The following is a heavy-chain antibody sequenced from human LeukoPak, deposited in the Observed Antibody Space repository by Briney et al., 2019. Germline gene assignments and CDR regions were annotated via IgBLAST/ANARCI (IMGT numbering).Heavy chain of an antibody. CDR2: ISTSSSII. CDR3: ARGTYYFDY. Sequence: GGSLRLSCAASEFTFSSYSMNWVRQAPGKGLEWVSYISTSSSIIYYADSVKGRFTISRDNAKNSLYLQMNSLRAEDTALYYCARGTYYFDYWGQGTLVTVSS. J-gene: IGHJ4*02. CDR1: EFTFSSYS. D-gene: IGHD1/OR15-1a*01. V-gene: IGHV3-48*01.